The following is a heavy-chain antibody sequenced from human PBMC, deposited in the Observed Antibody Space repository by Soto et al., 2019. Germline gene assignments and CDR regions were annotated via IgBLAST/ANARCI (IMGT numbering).Heavy chain of an antibody. CDR3: ARTGFCSGGACYPNWFDP. D-gene: IGHD2-15*01. V-gene: IGHV4-61*01. CDR2: IYYIGST. Sequence: SETLSLTCTVSGGSVSSASYYWSWIRQPPGKGPEWIGYIYYIGSTRYNPSLKSRVTMSVDTSKNQFSLKLSSVTAADTAVYYCARTGFCSGGACYPNWFDPWGQGTVVTVSS. CDR1: GGSVSSASYY. J-gene: IGHJ5*02.